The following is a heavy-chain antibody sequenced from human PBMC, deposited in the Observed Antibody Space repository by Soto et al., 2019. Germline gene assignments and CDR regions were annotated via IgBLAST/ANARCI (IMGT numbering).Heavy chain of an antibody. Sequence: QVQLVQSGAEVKKPGSSVKVSCKASGGTFSSYAISWVRQAPGQGLEWMGGIIPIFGTANYAQKFQGRVTITADESTSTAYMGLSSLRSEDTAVYYCVIVVVTAHHYYFDYWGQGTLVTVSS. CDR1: GGTFSSYA. V-gene: IGHV1-69*01. J-gene: IGHJ4*02. CDR2: IIPIFGTA. D-gene: IGHD2-21*02. CDR3: VIVVVTAHHYYFDY.